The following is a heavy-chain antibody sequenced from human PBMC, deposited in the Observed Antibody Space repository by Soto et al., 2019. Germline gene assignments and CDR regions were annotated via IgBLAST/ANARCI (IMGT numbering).Heavy chain of an antibody. CDR2: IDESGDS. J-gene: IGHJ4*02. Sequence: SETLSLTCTVSGGPIRSSSHYWGWIRQSPGTGLEWIGSIDESGDSYYNPSIKSRVTIFVDTYKNQFSLKLISVTGADSAIYYCAREGGYVDYWGQGTLVTVSS. V-gene: IGHV4-39*02. D-gene: IGHD1-1*01. CDR3: AREGGYVDY. CDR1: GGPIRSSSHY.